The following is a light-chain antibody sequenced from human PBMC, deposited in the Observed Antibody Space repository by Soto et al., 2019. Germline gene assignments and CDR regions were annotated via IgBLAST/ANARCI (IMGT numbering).Light chain of an antibody. CDR2: AAS. CDR1: QGISSY. J-gene: IGKJ1*01. V-gene: IGKV1-8*01. CDR3: QKYYSYPLT. Sequence: AIRMTQSPSSLSASTGDRVTITCRASQGISSYLAWYQQKPGKAPKLLIYAASTLQSGVPSRFSGSGSGTDFTLTISCLQSEEFATYYCQKYYSYPLTFGQGTKVDI.